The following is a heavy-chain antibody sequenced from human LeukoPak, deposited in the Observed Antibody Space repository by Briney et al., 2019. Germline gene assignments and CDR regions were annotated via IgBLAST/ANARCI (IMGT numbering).Heavy chain of an antibody. CDR1: GFTPSSHS. Sequence: PGGSLRLSCATSGFTPSSHSMSWVRQTPGKGLEWVSSISTSSSFIYYADSLKGRFTISRDNARNSLYLQMNSLRAEDTAVYYCARNYDFWSSPRGYMDVWGKGTTVTVSS. D-gene: IGHD3-3*01. CDR2: ISTSSSFI. CDR3: ARNYDFWSSPRGYMDV. J-gene: IGHJ6*03. V-gene: IGHV3-21*01.